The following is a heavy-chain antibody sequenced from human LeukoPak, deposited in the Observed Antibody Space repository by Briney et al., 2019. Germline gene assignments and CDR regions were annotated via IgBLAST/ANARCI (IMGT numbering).Heavy chain of an antibody. CDR3: ISADWHRGIIGE. CDR2: IKSYSDDGTT. CDR1: GFTFTTAW. V-gene: IGHV3-15*01. Sequence: KPGGSLRLSCEASGFTFTTAWMTWVRQAPGKGLEWVGRIKSYSDDGTTDYAAAVKGRFIISRDDSAKTVYLQLNSLIIDDTGVYYCISADWHRGIIGEWGQGTLVTVSS. J-gene: IGHJ4*02. D-gene: IGHD3-10*01.